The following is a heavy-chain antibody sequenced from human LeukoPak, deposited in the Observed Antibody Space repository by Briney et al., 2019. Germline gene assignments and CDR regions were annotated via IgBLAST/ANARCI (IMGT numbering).Heavy chain of an antibody. D-gene: IGHD5-12*01. CDR1: GFTFISYS. CDR2: ISSSSSYI. Sequence: GGSLRLSCAASGFTFISYSMNWVRQAPGKGLEWVSSISSSSSYIYYADSVKGRFTISRDNAKDSLYLQMNSLRAEDTAVYYCARDPGSGYEEHFDYWGQGTLVTVSS. V-gene: IGHV3-21*04. CDR3: ARDPGSGYEEHFDY. J-gene: IGHJ4*02.